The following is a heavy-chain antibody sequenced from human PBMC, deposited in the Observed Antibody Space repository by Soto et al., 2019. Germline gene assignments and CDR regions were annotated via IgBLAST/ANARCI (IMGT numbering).Heavy chain of an antibody. V-gene: IGHV3-23*01. D-gene: IGHD6-6*01. CDR2: ISGSGAST. J-gene: IGHJ6*02. CDR1: GFTFSNYA. CDR3: AKGAHSSSSRGVDV. Sequence: EVQLLESGGGLVQPGGSLRLSCAVSGFTFSNYALSWVRQAPGKGLGWVSGISGSGASTFYADSVKGRFTTSRDTSKNTLYLQMNSLRAEDTAVYYCAKGAHSSSSRGVDVWGQGTTVTVSS.